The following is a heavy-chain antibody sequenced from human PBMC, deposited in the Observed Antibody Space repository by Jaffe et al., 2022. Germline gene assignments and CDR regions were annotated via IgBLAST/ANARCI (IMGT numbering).Heavy chain of an antibody. CDR1: GFTFDDYA. CDR2: ISWNSGSI. V-gene: IGHV3-9*01. D-gene: IGHD3-16*02. Sequence: EVQLVESGGGLVQPGRSLRLSCAASGFTFDDYAMHWVRQAPGKGLEWVSGISWNSGSIGYADSVKGRFTISRDNAKNSLYLQMNSLRAEDTALYYCAKDMGLHLGELSPDYWGQGTLVTVSS. CDR3: AKDMGLHLGELSPDY. J-gene: IGHJ4*02.